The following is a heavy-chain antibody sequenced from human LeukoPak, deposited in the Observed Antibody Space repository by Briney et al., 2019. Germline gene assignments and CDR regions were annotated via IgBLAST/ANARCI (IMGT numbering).Heavy chain of an antibody. CDR3: ARYSGPYNSSWVDY. V-gene: IGHV5-51*01. CDR1: GYSFTSNW. J-gene: IGHJ4*02. Sequence: GESLKISCKGSGYSFTSNWIGWVRQMPGKGLEWMGFIYPADSDIRHSPSFQGQVTITANKSISTAYMLWSSLKASDTALYYCARYSGPYNSSWVDYWGQGTLVTVSS. D-gene: IGHD6-13*01. CDR2: IYPADSDI.